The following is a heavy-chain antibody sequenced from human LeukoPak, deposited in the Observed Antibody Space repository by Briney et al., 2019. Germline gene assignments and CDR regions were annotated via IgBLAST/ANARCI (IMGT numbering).Heavy chain of an antibody. CDR3: ARDPRNKGFDP. Sequence: GGSLRLSCAASAFTFSGYWMHWARQSPGKGLVWVSCINGDGSDTRYADSVKSRFTISRDNAKNTLYLQMNSLRVEDTAVYYCARDPRNKGFDPWGQGTLVTVSS. V-gene: IGHV3-74*01. J-gene: IGHJ5*02. CDR2: INGDGSDT. D-gene: IGHD1/OR15-1a*01. CDR1: AFTFSGYW.